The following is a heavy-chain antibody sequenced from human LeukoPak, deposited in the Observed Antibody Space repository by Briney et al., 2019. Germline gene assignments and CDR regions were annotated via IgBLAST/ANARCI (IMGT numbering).Heavy chain of an antibody. D-gene: IGHD3-10*01. CDR1: GFTFSSYW. CDR3: AIAGVRRQNPPDY. CDR2: IKEDGSEK. Sequence: PGGSLRLSCAASGFTFSSYWMSWVRQAPGKGLEWVANIKEDGSEKYYVDSVKGRFTISRDNAKNSLYLQMSSLRAEDTAVYYCAIAGVRRQNPPDYWGQGTLVTVSS. J-gene: IGHJ4*02. V-gene: IGHV3-7*05.